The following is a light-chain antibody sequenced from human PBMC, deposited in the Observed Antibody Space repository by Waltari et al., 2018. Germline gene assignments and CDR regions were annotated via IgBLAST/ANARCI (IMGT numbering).Light chain of an antibody. V-gene: IGLV3-21*04. CDR1: NIGSYS. CDR2: YDS. Sequence: SYVLTQPPSVSVAPGETARITCGGDNIGSYSVHWYQPKPGQAPVLVIFYDSDRPSGIPERFSGSNSGNTATLTITRVEAGDEANYYCQVWHAAIDPGVFGTGTEVSVL. J-gene: IGLJ1*01. CDR3: QVWHAAIDPGV.